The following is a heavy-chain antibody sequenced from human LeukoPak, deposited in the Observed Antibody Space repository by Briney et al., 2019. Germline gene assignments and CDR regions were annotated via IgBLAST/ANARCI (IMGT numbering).Heavy chain of an antibody. CDR1: GFTFSSYG. J-gene: IGHJ5*02. CDR2: IWYDGSNK. Sequence: EPGGSLRLSCAASGFTFSSYGMHWVRQAPGKGLEWVAVIWYDGSNKYYADSVKGRFTISRDNSKNTLYLQMNSLRAEDTAVYYCAKSSMVRGVKTWFDPWGQGTLVTVSS. V-gene: IGHV3-33*06. CDR3: AKSSMVRGVKTWFDP. D-gene: IGHD3-10*01.